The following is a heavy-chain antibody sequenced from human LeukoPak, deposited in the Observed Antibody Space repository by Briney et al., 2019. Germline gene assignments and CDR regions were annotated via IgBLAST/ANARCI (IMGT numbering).Heavy chain of an antibody. J-gene: IGHJ2*01. CDR1: GFTFSSYA. V-gene: IGHV3-64*01. D-gene: IGHD1-7*01. Sequence: GGSLRLSCAASGFTFSSYAMHWVRQAPGQGREYVSAISSNGGSTYYANSVKGRFTISRDNSKNTLYLQMGSLRIEDMAVYYCASSPPTGTTWYFDLWGRGTLVTVSS. CDR2: ISSNGGST. CDR3: ASSPPTGTTWYFDL.